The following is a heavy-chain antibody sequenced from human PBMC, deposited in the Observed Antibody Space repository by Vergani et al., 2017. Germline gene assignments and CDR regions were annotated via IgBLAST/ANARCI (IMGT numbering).Heavy chain of an antibody. CDR1: GYIFSSYD. Sequence: QVPLVQSGAAVKKPGASVTVSCKASGYIFSSYDITWVRQAPGQGPEWMGAVTIYNGDTNYAQKFQGRVTMTADTSTSTAYMELKSLRSDDTAVYYCVREGGGYCSSTSCLLDYWGQGTLVTVS. CDR2: VTIYNGDT. D-gene: IGHD2-2*01. J-gene: IGHJ4*02. CDR3: VREGGGYCSSTSCLLDY. V-gene: IGHV1-18*04.